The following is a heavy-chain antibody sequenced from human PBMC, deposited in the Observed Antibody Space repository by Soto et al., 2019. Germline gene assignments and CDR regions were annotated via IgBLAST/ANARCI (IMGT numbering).Heavy chain of an antibody. CDR2: IYPGDSDT. CDR1: GYSFTSYW. V-gene: IGHV5-51*01. J-gene: IGHJ3*02. Sequence: PGESLKISCKGSGYSFTSYWIGWVRQMPGKGLEWMGIIYPGDSDTRYSPSFQGQVTISADESTSNAYLQWRSLKASDTAIYYCARRLVTPTFDIWGQGTMVTVSS. CDR3: ARRLVTPTFDI. D-gene: IGHD5-12*01.